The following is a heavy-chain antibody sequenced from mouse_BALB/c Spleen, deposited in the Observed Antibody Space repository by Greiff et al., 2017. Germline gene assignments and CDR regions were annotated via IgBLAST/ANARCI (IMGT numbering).Heavy chain of an antibody. V-gene: IGHV2-2*02. Sequence: VHLVESGPGLVQPSQSLSITCTVSGFSLTSYGVHWVRQSPGKGLEWLGVIWSGGSTDYNAAFISRLSISKDNSKSQVFFKMNSLQANDTAIYYCARSLWLRKGYYAMDYWGQGTSVTGSS. CDR2: IWSGGST. CDR1: GFSLTSYG. CDR3: ARSLWLRKGYYAMDY. J-gene: IGHJ4*01. D-gene: IGHD2-2*01.